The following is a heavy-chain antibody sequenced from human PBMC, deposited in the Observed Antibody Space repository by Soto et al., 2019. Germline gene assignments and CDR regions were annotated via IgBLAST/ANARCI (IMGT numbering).Heavy chain of an antibody. J-gene: IGHJ5*02. CDR2: ISSNGGST. Sequence: GGSLRLSCSASGFTFSSYAMHWVRQAPGKGLEYVSAISSNGGSTYYADSVKGRFTISRDNSKNTLYLQMSSLRAEDTAVYYCVKGPYDILTGYYIRNWFDPWGQGTLVTAPQ. CDR1: GFTFSSYA. D-gene: IGHD3-9*01. CDR3: VKGPYDILTGYYIRNWFDP. V-gene: IGHV3-64D*06.